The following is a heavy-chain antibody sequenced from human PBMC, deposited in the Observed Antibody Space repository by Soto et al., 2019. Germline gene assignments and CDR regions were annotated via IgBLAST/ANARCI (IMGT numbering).Heavy chain of an antibody. CDR2: ISGSGGST. CDR1: GFTFSSYA. Sequence: GGSLRLSCAASGFTFSSYAMSWVRQAPGKGLEWVSAISGSGGSTYYADSVKGRLTISRDNSKNTLYLQMNSLRAEDTAVYYCAKDTMGDYYGSGSYYKGFDYWGQGTLVTVSS. V-gene: IGHV3-23*01. CDR3: AKDTMGDYYGSGSYYKGFDY. J-gene: IGHJ4*02. D-gene: IGHD3-10*01.